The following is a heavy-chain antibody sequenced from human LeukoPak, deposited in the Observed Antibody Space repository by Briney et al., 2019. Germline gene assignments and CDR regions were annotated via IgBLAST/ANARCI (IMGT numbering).Heavy chain of an antibody. V-gene: IGHV4-4*07. J-gene: IGHJ6*03. CDR2: IYTSGST. CDR3: ARGGTGTTGGLFSHYYYYYMDV. D-gene: IGHD1-7*01. CDR1: GGSISSYY. Sequence: KPSETLSLTCTVSGGSISSYYWSWIRQPAGKGLEWIGRIYTSGSTNYNPSLKSRVTISVDTSKNQFSLKLSSVTAADTAVYYCARGGTGTTGGLFSHYYYYYMDVWGKGTTVTVSS.